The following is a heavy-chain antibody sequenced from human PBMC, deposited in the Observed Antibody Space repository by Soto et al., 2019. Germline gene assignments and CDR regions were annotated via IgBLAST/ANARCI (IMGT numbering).Heavy chain of an antibody. V-gene: IGHV1-46*01. Sequence: AASVTVSCKASGYTFTSYYMHWVRQAPGQGLEWMGIINPSGGSTSYAQKFQGRVTMTRDTSTSTVYMELSSLRSEDTAVYYCARGSNIVGATVRYYGMDVWGQGTTVTVSS. J-gene: IGHJ6*02. CDR1: GYTFTSYY. D-gene: IGHD1-26*01. CDR2: INPSGGST. CDR3: ARGSNIVGATVRYYGMDV.